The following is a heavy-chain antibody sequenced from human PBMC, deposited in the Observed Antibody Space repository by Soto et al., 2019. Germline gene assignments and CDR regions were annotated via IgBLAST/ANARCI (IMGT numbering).Heavy chain of an antibody. Sequence: ASVKVSCKASGYTFTSYDINWVRQATGQGLEWMGWMNPNSGNTGYAQKFQGRVTMTRNTSISTAYMELSSLRSEDTAVYYCARAIYDSSGYWDAFDIWGQGTMVTVSS. CDR2: MNPNSGNT. CDR3: ARAIYDSSGYWDAFDI. J-gene: IGHJ3*02. D-gene: IGHD3-22*01. CDR1: GYTFTSYD. V-gene: IGHV1-8*01.